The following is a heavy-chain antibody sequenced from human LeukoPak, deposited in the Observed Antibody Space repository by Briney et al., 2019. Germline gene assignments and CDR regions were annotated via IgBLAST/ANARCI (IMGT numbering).Heavy chain of an antibody. CDR2: ISSSSYI. D-gene: IGHD3-3*01. V-gene: IGHV3-21*01. J-gene: IGHJ4*02. Sequence: GGSLRLSCAASGFTFSSYSMNWVRQAPGKGLEWVSSISSSSYIYYADSVKGRFTISRDNAKNSLYLQMNSLRAEDTAVYYCASFRNYDFWSGYVWGQGTLVTVSS. CDR1: GFTFSSYS. CDR3: ASFRNYDFWSGYV.